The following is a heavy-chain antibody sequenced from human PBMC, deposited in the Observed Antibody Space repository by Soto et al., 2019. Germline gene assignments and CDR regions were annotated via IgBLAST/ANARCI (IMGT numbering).Heavy chain of an antibody. D-gene: IGHD3-10*01. CDR1: GGSISSYY. V-gene: IGHV4-59*01. CDR3: AREGEGSGYYYMDV. J-gene: IGHJ6*03. Sequence: SETLSLTCTVSGGSISSYYWSWIRQPPGEGLEWIGYIYYSGSTNYNPSLKSRVTISVDTSKNQFSLKLSSVTAADTAVYYCAREGEGSGYYYMDVWGKGTTVTVSS. CDR2: IYYSGST.